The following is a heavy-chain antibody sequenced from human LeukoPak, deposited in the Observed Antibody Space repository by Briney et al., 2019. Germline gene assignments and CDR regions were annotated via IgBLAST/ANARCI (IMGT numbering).Heavy chain of an antibody. CDR2: ISGDLNTI. CDR3: ARDNDVYYDYVWETYKKNYYYHMDV. J-gene: IGHJ6*03. Sequence: GVSLCLSCTASGFTISDYYMSWLRPGPGKGLEWVIYISGDLNTIDYTDSGRVRITISTDNAKDSLYLQMKSLKAADTDDCYCARDNDVYYDYVWETYKKNYYYHMDVWGKGTTVTIS. CDR1: GFTISDYY. V-gene: IGHV3-11*04. D-gene: IGHD3-16*01.